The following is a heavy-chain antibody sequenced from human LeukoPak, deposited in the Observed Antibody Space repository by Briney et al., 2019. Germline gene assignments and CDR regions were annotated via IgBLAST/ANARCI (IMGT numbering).Heavy chain of an antibody. V-gene: IGHV3-7*01. J-gene: IGHJ4*02. Sequence: PGGSLRLSCAASGFTFSSYWMSWVRQAPGKGLEWVANIKQDGSEEYYVDSVKGRFTISRDNAKNSLYLQMNSLRAEDTAVYYCARLGVALQFDYWGQGTLVTVSS. CDR3: ARLGVALQFDY. CDR2: IKQDGSEE. CDR1: GFTFSSYW. D-gene: IGHD2-15*01.